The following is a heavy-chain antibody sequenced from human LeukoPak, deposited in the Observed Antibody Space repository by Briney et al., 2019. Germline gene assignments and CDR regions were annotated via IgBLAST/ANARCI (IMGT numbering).Heavy chain of an antibody. CDR3: AMGYGYYYGMDV. J-gene: IGHJ6*04. D-gene: IGHD2-8*01. CDR1: GSSFTSYW. Sequence: GEPLQISFKGSGSSFTSYWISWVRPVPGKGPEWMGRIDPSDSYTNYSPSFQGHVTISADKCISTAYLQWSSLKASDTAMYYCAMGYGYYYGMDVWGKGTTVTASS. CDR2: IDPSDSYT. V-gene: IGHV5-10-1*01.